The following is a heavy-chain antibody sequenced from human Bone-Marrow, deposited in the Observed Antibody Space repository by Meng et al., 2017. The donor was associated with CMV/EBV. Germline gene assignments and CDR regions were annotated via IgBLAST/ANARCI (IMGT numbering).Heavy chain of an antibody. V-gene: IGHV3-23*01. D-gene: IGHD3-3*01. Sequence: GESLKISCAASGFTFSSYAMSWVRQAPGKGLEWVSAISGSGGSTYYADSVKGRFTISRDNSKNTLYLQMNSLRAEDTAVYYCAKDGHYDFWSGYCRAWGQGTLVTVSS. CDR2: ISGSGGST. CDR1: GFTFSSYA. J-gene: IGHJ5*02. CDR3: AKDGHYDFWSGYCRA.